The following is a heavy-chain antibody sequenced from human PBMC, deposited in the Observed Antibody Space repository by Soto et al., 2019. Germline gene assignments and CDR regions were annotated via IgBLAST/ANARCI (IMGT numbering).Heavy chain of an antibody. J-gene: IGHJ6*01. Sequence: QVQVQQSGPGLVKPSETLSLTCTVSSGPSKSHNWGWIRQPPGRGLEWIVYVYDTWSTSYNPSLKSRVTVSADTSTNRISLTLRFVTAADTAVYYCVRQGIGFLHGLVDVWGQGTTVIVSS. D-gene: IGHD3-10*01. V-gene: IGHV4-59*08. CDR1: SGPSKSHN. CDR2: VYDTWST. CDR3: VRQGIGFLHGLVDV.